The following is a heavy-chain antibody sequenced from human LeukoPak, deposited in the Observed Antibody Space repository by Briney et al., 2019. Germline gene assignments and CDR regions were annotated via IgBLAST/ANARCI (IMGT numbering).Heavy chain of an antibody. Sequence: SETLSLTCAVYGGSFSGYYWSWIRQPPGKGLEWIGEINHSGSTNYNPSLKSRVTISVDTSKNQFSLKLSSVTAADTAVYYCARGLRVTMVRGVDNWFDPWGQGTLVTVSS. CDR2: INHSGST. V-gene: IGHV4-34*01. J-gene: IGHJ5*02. D-gene: IGHD3-10*01. CDR3: ARGLRVTMVRGVDNWFDP. CDR1: GGSFSGYY.